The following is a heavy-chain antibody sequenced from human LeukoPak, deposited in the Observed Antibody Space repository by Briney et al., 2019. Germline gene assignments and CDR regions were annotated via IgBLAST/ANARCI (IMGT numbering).Heavy chain of an antibody. V-gene: IGHV3-21*01. D-gene: IGHD5-12*01. J-gene: IGHJ1*01. CDR2: ISSSSSYI. CDR3: ASLSGLRFKAEYFQH. CDR1: GFTFSSYS. Sequence: GGSLRLSCAASGFTFSSYSMNWVRQAPGEGLEWVSSISSSSSYIYYADSVKGRFTISRDNAKNSLYLQMNSLRAEDTAVYYCASLSGLRFKAEYFQHWGQGTLVTVSS.